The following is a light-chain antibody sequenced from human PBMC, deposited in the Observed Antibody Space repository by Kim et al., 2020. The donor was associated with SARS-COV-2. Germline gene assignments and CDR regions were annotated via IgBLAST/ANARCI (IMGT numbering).Light chain of an antibody. Sequence: SVSPGQTARITCSGDVLAKRYARWFQQKPGQAPLLVIYKDSKRPSGIPERSSGSSSGTTVTLTISGAQVEDEADYYCYSAADNNWLFGGGTQLTVL. CDR3: YSAADNNWL. J-gene: IGLJ3*02. V-gene: IGLV3-27*01. CDR1: VLAKRY. CDR2: KDS.